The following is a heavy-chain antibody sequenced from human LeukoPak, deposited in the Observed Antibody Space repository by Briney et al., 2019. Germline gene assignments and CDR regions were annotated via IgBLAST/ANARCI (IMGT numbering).Heavy chain of an antibody. CDR3: ARDLDYYGSGSFFNI. J-gene: IGHJ3*02. CDR1: GYSFTAYS. D-gene: IGHD3-10*01. CDR2: INPNSDGT. V-gene: IGHV1-2*02. Sequence: ASVTVSCKASGYSFTAYSMHWVRQAPGHGLEWMGWINPNSDGTNYAQKFQGRVTMTRDTSITTAYMELSRLRSDDTAVYYCARDLDYYGSGSFFNIWGQGTMVTVSS.